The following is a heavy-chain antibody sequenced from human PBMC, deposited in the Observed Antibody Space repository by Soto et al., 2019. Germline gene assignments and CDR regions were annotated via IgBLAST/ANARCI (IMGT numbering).Heavy chain of an antibody. D-gene: IGHD3-22*01. J-gene: IGHJ2*01. CDR3: ARTYYYDSSGYPNWYFDL. Sequence: QLQLQESGPGLVKPSETLSLTCTVSGGSISSSSYYWGWIRQPPGKGLEWIGSIYYSGSTYYNPSLKSRVTISVDTSKNQFSLKLSSVTAADTAVYYCARTYYYDSSGYPNWYFDLWGRGTLVTVSS. CDR1: GGSISSSSYY. V-gene: IGHV4-39*01. CDR2: IYYSGST.